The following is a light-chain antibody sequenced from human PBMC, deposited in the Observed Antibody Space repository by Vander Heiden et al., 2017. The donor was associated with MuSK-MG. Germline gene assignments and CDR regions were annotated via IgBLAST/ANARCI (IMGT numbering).Light chain of an antibody. J-gene: IGLJ3*02. V-gene: IGLV1-51*01. CDR3: GTWYSSRSVWV. CDR1: NSNIGSLA. Sequence: SLLTPPPSVSAAPGPTVTISCPGSNSNIGSLAVSWYQHLPGTAPKLLIYDNNKRPSGIPDRFSGSKSGTAATVGITGLQTGDEDEYYCGTWYSSRSVWVFGGGTKLTVL. CDR2: DNN.